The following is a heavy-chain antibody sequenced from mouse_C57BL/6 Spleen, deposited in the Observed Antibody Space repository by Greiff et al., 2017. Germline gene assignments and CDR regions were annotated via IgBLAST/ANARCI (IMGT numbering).Heavy chain of an antibody. CDR3: ARKGYYDYDGGFDY. J-gene: IGHJ2*01. Sequence: QVQLKQSGPGLVQPSQSLSITCTVSGFSLTSYGVHWVRQSPGKGLEWLGVIWSGGSTDYNAAFISRLSISKDNSKSQVFFKMSSLQADDTAIYYCARKGYYDYDGGFDYWGQGTTLTVSS. V-gene: IGHV2-2*01. CDR1: GFSLTSYG. CDR2: IWSGGST. D-gene: IGHD2-4*01.